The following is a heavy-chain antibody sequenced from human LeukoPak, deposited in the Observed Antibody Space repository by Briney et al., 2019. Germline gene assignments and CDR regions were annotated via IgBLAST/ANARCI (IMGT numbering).Heavy chain of an antibody. CDR2: IYYSGST. CDR3: ARGTWDFRSYYGSGSYLDY. V-gene: IGHV4-31*03. D-gene: IGHD3-10*01. CDR1: GGSISSGGYY. Sequence: PSETLSLTCTVSGGSISSGGYYWSWVRQHPGKGLEWIGYIYYSGSTYYNPSLKSRVTISVDTSKNQFSLKLSSVTAADTAVYYCARGTWDFRSYYGSGSYLDYWGQGTLVTVSS. J-gene: IGHJ4*02.